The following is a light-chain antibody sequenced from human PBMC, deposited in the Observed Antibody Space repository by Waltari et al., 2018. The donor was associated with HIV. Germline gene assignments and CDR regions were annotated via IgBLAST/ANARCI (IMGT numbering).Light chain of an antibody. Sequence: QSALTQPPSVSGSPGQSVTISCAGTNSDIGGYDRVSWYQQPPGTTPQLLIDDVTTRPSGFPGRFSASKAGTTAALTISGLQAGDEGDYYCSSDSATNTVVFGGGTKLTVL. J-gene: IGLJ2*01. CDR1: NSDIGGYDR. CDR3: SSDSATNTVV. CDR2: DVT. V-gene: IGLV2-18*02.